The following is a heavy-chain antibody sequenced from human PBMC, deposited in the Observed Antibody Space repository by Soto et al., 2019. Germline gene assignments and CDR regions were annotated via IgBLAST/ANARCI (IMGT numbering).Heavy chain of an antibody. CDR2: VSHDGRNT. CDR3: ANVGRQLLVTSDLTY. D-gene: IGHD6-19*01. Sequence: VQLVESGGGVVQPGRSLRLSCAASGFTFSDYAMHWVRQAPGKGLEWVAVVSHDGRNTHYADSVKGRFTISRDSSKNTVSLELTSLRAEDTAVYYCANVGRQLLVTSDLTYWGRGAWVTVSS. J-gene: IGHJ4*02. CDR1: GFTFSDYA. V-gene: IGHV3-30*18.